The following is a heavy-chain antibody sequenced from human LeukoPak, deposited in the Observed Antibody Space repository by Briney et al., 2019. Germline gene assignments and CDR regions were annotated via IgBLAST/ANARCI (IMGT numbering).Heavy chain of an antibody. CDR3: APSSLTFSNGWYGY. CDR2: INTDGSST. V-gene: IGHV3-74*01. Sequence: GGSLRLSCAASGFTFSSYWMHWVRQAPGKGLVWVSRINTDGSSTSYADSVKGRFTISRDNAKNTLYLQMNSLRAEDTAVYYCAPSSLTFSNGWYGYRGQGTLVTVSS. J-gene: IGHJ4*02. D-gene: IGHD6-19*01. CDR1: GFTFSSYW.